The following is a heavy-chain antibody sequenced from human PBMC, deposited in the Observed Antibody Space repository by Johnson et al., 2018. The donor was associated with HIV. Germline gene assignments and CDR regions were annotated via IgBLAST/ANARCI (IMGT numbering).Heavy chain of an antibody. D-gene: IGHD2-2*01. CDR2: ISYDGSNK. J-gene: IGHJ3*02. Sequence: QMLLVESGGSVVQPGRSLRLSCAASGFTFSSYALHWVRQAPGKGLEWVAVISYDGSNKYYTDSVRGRFTISRANSKNTLYVQMNSLRAEDTAVYYGARVIPAATRGDAFDIWGQGTMVTVSS. V-gene: IGHV3-30-3*01. CDR3: ARVIPAATRGDAFDI. CDR1: GFTFSSYA.